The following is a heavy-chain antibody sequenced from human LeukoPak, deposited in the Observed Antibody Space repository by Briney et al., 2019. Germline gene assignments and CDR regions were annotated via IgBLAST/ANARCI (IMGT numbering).Heavy chain of an antibody. Sequence: ASVKVSCKASGYTFTGYYMHWVRQAPGQGLEWMGWINPNSGGTNYAQKFQGRVTMTRDTSISTAYMELSRLRSDDTAVYYCARADFFRSAQSSGSFDYWGQGTLVTVSS. CDR2: INPNSGGT. J-gene: IGHJ4*02. V-gene: IGHV1-2*02. CDR1: GYTFTGYY. D-gene: IGHD6-19*01. CDR3: ARADFFRSAQSSGSFDY.